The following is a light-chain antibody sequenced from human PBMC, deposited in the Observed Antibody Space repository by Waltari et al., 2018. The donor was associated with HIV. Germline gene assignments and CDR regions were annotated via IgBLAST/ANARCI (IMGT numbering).Light chain of an antibody. CDR2: DVD. CDR1: ATVPPGHNY. V-gene: IGLV2-23*02. J-gene: IGLJ3*02. CDR3: CSYVPVREFGV. Sequence: QSALTQPAAVSGSPGQSIVISCSGLATVPPGHNYVSWYHKVPGTVPHLLMCDVDKRPWGISSRFYDARSGDTASLTIADRQADDEGDYYCCSYVPVREFGVFGGGTKVTVL.